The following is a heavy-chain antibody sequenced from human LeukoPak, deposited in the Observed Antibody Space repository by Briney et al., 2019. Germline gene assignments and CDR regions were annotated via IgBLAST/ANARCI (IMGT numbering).Heavy chain of an antibody. CDR1: GFTFSSYG. V-gene: IGHV3-30*18. CDR3: AEDAVDYYFDY. CDR2: ISYDGSNK. J-gene: IGHJ4*02. Sequence: GGSLRLSCAASGFTFSSYGMHWVRQAPGKGLEWVAVISYDGSNKYYADSVKGRFTISRDNSKNTLYLQMNSLRAEDTAVYYCAEDAVDYYFDYWGQGTLVTVSS.